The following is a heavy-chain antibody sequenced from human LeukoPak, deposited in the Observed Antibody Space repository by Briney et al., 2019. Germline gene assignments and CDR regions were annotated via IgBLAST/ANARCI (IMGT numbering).Heavy chain of an antibody. CDR3: ARTPAEEGYYDSSGYVDY. Sequence: KSSETLSLTCIVSGGSISSYYWSWIRQPPGKGLEWIGYIYNSGSTNYNPSLESRITISVDTSKNQFSLKLSSVTAADTAVYYCARTPAEEGYYDSSGYVDYWGQGTLVTVSS. CDR1: GGSISSYY. J-gene: IGHJ4*02. CDR2: IYNSGST. D-gene: IGHD3-22*01. V-gene: IGHV4-59*01.